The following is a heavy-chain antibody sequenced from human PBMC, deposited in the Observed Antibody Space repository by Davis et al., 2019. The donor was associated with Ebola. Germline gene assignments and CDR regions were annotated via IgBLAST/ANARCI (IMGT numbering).Heavy chain of an antibody. V-gene: IGHV1-2*02. CDR2: INPNSGGT. CDR3: ATAHSSSWSPLDY. CDR1: GYTFTGYY. J-gene: IGHJ4*02. D-gene: IGHD6-13*01. Sequence: ASVKVSCKASGYTFTGYYMHWVRQAPGQGLEWMGWINPNSGGTNYAQKFQGRVTMTRDTSISTAYMELSRLRSDDTAVYYCATAHSSSWSPLDYWGQGTLVTVSS.